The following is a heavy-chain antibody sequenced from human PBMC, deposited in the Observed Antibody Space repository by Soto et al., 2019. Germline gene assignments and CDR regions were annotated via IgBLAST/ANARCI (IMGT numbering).Heavy chain of an antibody. CDR3: ARITYDFWSGYYRSANWFDP. CDR2: IFSNEEK. V-gene: IGHV2-26*01. D-gene: IGHD3-3*01. Sequence: QVTLKESGPVLVKPTETLTLTCTVSGFSLSNARMGVSWIRQPPGKALEWLAHIFSNEEKSYSTSLKSRLTISKDTSKSQVVLTMTNMDPVDTATYYCARITYDFWSGYYRSANWFDPWGQGTLVTVSS. J-gene: IGHJ5*02. CDR1: GFSLSNARMG.